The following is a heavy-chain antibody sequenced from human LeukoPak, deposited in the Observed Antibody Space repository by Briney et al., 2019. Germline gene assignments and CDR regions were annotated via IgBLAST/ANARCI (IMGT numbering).Heavy chain of an antibody. CDR1: GGSFSGYY. J-gene: IGHJ6*03. V-gene: IGHV4-34*01. CDR2: INHSGST. D-gene: IGHD3-9*01. Sequence: SETLSLTCAVYGGSFSGYYWSWIRQPPGKGLEWIGEINHSGSTNYNPSLKSRVTISVDTSKNQFSLKLSSVTAADTAVYYCARGPRRTFYDRSYYYYYYMDVWGKGTTVTVSS. CDR3: ARGPRRTFYDRSYYYYYYMDV.